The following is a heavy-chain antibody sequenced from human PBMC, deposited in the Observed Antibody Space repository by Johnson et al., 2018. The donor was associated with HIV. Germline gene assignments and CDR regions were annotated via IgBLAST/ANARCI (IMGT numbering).Heavy chain of an antibody. Sequence: MQLVESGGGLVQPGGSLRLSCAASGFTFSSYWMSWVRQAPGKGLEWVANIKQDGSEKYYVDSVKGRFTISRDNAKNSLYMQMNSLRAEDTAVYYCARAPYYDGSAYYREYALDIWGQGTMVTVSS. J-gene: IGHJ3*02. CDR1: GFTFSSYW. CDR2: IKQDGSEK. CDR3: ARAPYYDGSAYYREYALDI. V-gene: IGHV3-7*05. D-gene: IGHD3-22*01.